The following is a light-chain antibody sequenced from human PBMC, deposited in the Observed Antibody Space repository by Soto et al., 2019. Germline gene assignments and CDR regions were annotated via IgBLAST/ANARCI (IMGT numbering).Light chain of an antibody. J-gene: IGKJ5*01. CDR3: QQLNSFPLT. V-gene: IGKV1D-12*01. CDR2: TAS. CDR1: QGISSW. Sequence: DIEMTQNNYSVSASVGDRVTITCRASQGISSWLAWYQRKPGRAPKLLIYTASRLQAGVPLRFSGSGSGTDFTLTISDLQPEDFATYYCQQLNSFPLTFGQGTRLEIK.